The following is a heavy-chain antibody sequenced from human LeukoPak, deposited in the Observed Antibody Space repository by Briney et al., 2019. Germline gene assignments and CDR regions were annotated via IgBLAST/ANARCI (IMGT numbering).Heavy chain of an antibody. D-gene: IGHD6-13*01. Sequence: PSETLSLTCTVSGGSISSYYWSWIRQPPGKGLEWIGYIYYSGSTNYNPSLKSRVTMSIDTSMNQFSLKVTSVTAADTAMYYCARGSSRFDCWGQGTLVTVSS. CDR1: GGSISSYY. CDR2: IYYSGST. CDR3: ARGSSRFDC. V-gene: IGHV4-59*01. J-gene: IGHJ4*02.